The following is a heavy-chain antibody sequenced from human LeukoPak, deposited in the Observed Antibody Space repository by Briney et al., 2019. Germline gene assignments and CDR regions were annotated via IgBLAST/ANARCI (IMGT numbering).Heavy chain of an antibody. CDR1: GFTFSSYA. CDR2: ISASGSST. Sequence: GGSLRLSYAASGFTFSSYAMSWVRQAPGKGLEWVSGISASGSSTYSADSVKGRFTISRDNSKNTLYLQMNSLRAEDTAVYYCASYGYCSSTSCYGYYYYYYMDVWGKGTTVTVSS. D-gene: IGHD2-2*03. CDR3: ASYGYCSSTSCYGYYYYYYMDV. J-gene: IGHJ6*03. V-gene: IGHV3-23*01.